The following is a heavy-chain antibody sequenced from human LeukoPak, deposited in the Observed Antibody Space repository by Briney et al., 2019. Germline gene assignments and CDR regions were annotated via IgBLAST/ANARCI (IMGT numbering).Heavy chain of an antibody. J-gene: IGHJ6*04. CDR1: GGSISSYY. CDR2: IYYSGST. Sequence: SETLSLTCTVSGGSISSYYRSWIRQPPGKGLEWIGYIYYSGSTNYNPSLKSRVTISVDTSKNQFSLKLSSVTAADTAVYYCAREGWGDSQNYGMDVWGKGTTVTVSS. V-gene: IGHV4-59*01. CDR3: AREGWGDSQNYGMDV. D-gene: IGHD3-16*01.